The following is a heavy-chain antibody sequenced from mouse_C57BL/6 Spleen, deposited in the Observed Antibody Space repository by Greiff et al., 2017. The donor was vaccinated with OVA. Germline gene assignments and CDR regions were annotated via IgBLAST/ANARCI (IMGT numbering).Heavy chain of an antibody. CDR1: GFNIKNTY. CDR2: IDPANGNT. V-gene: IGHV14-3*01. J-gene: IGHJ4*01. Sequence: VQLQQSVAELVRPGASVKLSCTASGFNIKNTYMHWVKQRPEQGLEWIGRIDPANGNTKYAPTFPGQATITADTSSNTAYLQLSSLTSEDTAIYYCARDSGRRDLYYAMDYWGQGTSVTVSS. CDR3: ARDSGRRDLYYAMDY. D-gene: IGHD1-3*01.